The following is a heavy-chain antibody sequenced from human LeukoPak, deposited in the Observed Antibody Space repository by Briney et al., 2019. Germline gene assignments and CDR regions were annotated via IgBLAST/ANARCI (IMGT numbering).Heavy chain of an antibody. V-gene: IGHV3-7*01. J-gene: IGHJ4*02. CDR3: ARAARVPAAIRLDYFDY. CDR2: IKQDGSEK. D-gene: IGHD2-2*02. CDR1: GFTFSSYW. Sequence: GGSPRLSCAASGFTFSSYWMSWVRQAPGKGLEWVANIKQDGSEKYYVDSVKGRFTISRDNAKNSLYLQMNSLRAEDTAVYYRARAARVPAAIRLDYFDYWGQGTLVTVSS.